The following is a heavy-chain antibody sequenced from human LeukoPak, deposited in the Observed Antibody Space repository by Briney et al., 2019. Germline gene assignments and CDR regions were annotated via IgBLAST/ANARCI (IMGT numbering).Heavy chain of an antibody. CDR1: GGTFSSYA. D-gene: IGHD6-19*01. CDR2: IIPILCLA. V-gene: IGHV1-69*04. CDR3: ARGLIAVAGTFDY. Sequence: SVKVSCKASGGTFSSYAISWVRQAPGQGLEWMGRIIPILCLANYAQKFQGRVTITADKSTSTAYMELSSLRSEDTAVYYCARGLIAVAGTFDYWGQGTLVAVSS. J-gene: IGHJ4*02.